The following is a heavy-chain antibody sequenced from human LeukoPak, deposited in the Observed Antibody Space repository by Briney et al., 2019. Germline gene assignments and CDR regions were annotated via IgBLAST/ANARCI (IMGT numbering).Heavy chain of an antibody. D-gene: IGHD1-1*01. CDR1: GGSISSNNW. CDR3: ARVNINNWHSCDY. Sequence: SGTLSLTCAVSGGSISSNNWWGWVRQPPGKGLAWIGEIYHSGSPNYNPSLKSRVTISVDKSRNHFSLNLSSVTAADTAVYYCARVNINNWHSCDYWGQGTLVTVSS. V-gene: IGHV4-4*02. CDR2: IYHSGSP. J-gene: IGHJ4*02.